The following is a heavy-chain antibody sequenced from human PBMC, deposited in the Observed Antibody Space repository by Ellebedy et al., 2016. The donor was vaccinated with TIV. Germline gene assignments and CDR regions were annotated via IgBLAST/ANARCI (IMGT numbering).Heavy chain of an antibody. V-gene: IGHV3-20*04. Sequence: GESLKISCAVSGFPFSSYNMNWVRQAPGKGLEWVSGINWNGDSTTYADSVKGRFTISRDNAKNSLYLQMNSLRAEDTALYYCARDLVPYGMDVWGQGTTVTVSS. D-gene: IGHD2-2*01. J-gene: IGHJ6*02. CDR3: ARDLVPYGMDV. CDR2: INWNGDST. CDR1: GFPFSSYN.